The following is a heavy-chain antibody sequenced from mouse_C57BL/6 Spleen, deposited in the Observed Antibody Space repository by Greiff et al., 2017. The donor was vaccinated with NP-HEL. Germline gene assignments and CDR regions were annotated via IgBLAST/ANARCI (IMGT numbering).Heavy chain of an antibody. CDR3: ARDPYYGSSYRYFDV. CDR1: GFTFSSYA. Sequence: EVHLVESGGGLVKPGGSLKLSCAASGFTFSSYAMSWVRQTPEKRLEWVATISDGGSYTYYPDNVKGRFTISRDNAKNNLYLQMSHLKSEDTAMYYCARDPYYGSSYRYFDVWGTGTTVTVSS. J-gene: IGHJ1*03. CDR2: ISDGGSYT. V-gene: IGHV5-4*01. D-gene: IGHD1-1*01.